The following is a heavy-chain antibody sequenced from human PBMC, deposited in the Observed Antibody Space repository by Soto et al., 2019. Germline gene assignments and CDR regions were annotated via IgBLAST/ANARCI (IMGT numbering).Heavy chain of an antibody. J-gene: IGHJ3*02. D-gene: IGHD3-3*01. CDR2: VYYRGST. V-gene: IGHV4-59*01. CDR3: ARDLWKGPYYDFWSGYFPGSHDAFDI. CDR1: GGSITTYH. Sequence: PSETLSLTCSVSGGSITTYHWTWIRQSPRKGLEWIGYVYYRGSTTYNPSLKSRVTISVDTSKNQFSLKLSSVTAADTAVYYCARDLWKGPYYDFWSGYFPGSHDAFDIWGQGTMVTVSS.